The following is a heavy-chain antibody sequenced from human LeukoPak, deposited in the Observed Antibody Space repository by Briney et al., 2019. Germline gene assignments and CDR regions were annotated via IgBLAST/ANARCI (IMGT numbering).Heavy chain of an antibody. J-gene: IGHJ4*02. D-gene: IGHD2-21*02. CDR2: ISGSGGST. V-gene: IGHV3-23*01. CDR3: AKQDAYCGGDCYSIDY. CDR1: GFTFSSYA. Sequence: AGGSLRLSCAASGFTFSSYAMSWVRLAPGKGLEWVSAISGSGGSTYYADSVKGRFTISRDNSKNTLYLQMNSLRAEDTAVYYCAKQDAYCGGDCYSIDYWGQGTLVTVSS.